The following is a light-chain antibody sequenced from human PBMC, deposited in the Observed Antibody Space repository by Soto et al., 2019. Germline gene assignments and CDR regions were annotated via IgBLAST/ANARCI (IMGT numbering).Light chain of an antibody. CDR1: SSDVGSYNL. CDR3: CAYAGSSTYV. Sequence: QSVLTQPASVSGSPGQSITISCTGTSSDVGSYNLVSWYQQHPGKAPKVMIYEVSKRPSGVPNRFSGSKSGNTASLTISGLQAEDEADYYCCAYAGSSTYVFGTGTKVPVL. V-gene: IGLV2-23*02. J-gene: IGLJ1*01. CDR2: EVS.